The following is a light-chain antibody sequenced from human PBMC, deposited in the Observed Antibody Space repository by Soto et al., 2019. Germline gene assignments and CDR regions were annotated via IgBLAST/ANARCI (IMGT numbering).Light chain of an antibody. Sequence: ETVMTQSPATLSLSPGERATLSCRASQSVNSYLAWYQQKPGQAPRLLIYDAYNRATGIPARFSGSGSGTEFTLTISSLQSEDFAVYYCQQYNNWPWTFGQGTKVDIK. CDR2: DAY. CDR1: QSVNSY. CDR3: QQYNNWPWT. J-gene: IGKJ1*01. V-gene: IGKV3D-15*01.